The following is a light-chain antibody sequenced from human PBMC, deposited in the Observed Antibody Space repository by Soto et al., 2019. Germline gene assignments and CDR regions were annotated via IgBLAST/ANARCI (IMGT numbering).Light chain of an antibody. V-gene: IGKV4-1*01. J-gene: IGKJ5*01. Sequence: DIVMTQSPDSLAVSLGERATINCKSSQSVLYSSNNKDYLAWYQQKPGQPPRLLIYWSSTRESGVPDRFSGSGSGTDFTLTISSLQAEDVAVDYCQQYYTPPITFGQGTRLDIK. CDR1: QSVLYSSNNKDY. CDR2: WSS. CDR3: QQYYTPPIT.